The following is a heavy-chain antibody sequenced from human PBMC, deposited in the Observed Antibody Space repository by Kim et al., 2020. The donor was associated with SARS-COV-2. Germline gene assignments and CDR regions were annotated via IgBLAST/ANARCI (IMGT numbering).Heavy chain of an antibody. V-gene: IGHV4-34*01. D-gene: IGHD2-2*01. CDR1: GESFSGYY. J-gene: IGHJ4*02. CDR3: ARCPSPRGYAY. Sequence: SETLSLTCAVDGESFSGYYWSWIRQAPGKGLEWIGEINHSLYTNYNPSLQSLFTLSVSPSPPPFSLRLLSFSSPSPPLYSCARCPSPRGYAYLGQGALV. CDR2: INHSLYT.